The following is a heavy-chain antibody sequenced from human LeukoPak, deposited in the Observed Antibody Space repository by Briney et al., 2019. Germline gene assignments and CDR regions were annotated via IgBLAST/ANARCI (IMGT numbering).Heavy chain of an antibody. CDR1: GYTFTSYG. Sequence: ASVKVSCKASGYTFTSYGISWVRQAPGQGLEWMGWISAYNGNTNYAQKLQGRVTMTTDTSTSTAYMELRSLRSDDTAVYYCARDHSDYGDYGFDYWGQGTLVTVSS. CDR3: ARDHSDYGDYGFDY. V-gene: IGHV1-18*01. J-gene: IGHJ4*02. CDR2: ISAYNGNT. D-gene: IGHD4-17*01.